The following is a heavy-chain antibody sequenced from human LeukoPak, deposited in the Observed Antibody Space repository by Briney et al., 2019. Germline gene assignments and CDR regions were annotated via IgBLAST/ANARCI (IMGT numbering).Heavy chain of an antibody. CDR3: ARQGLRLTSDY. V-gene: IGHV4-39*01. J-gene: IGHJ4*02. D-gene: IGHD4-17*01. CDR2: IYYRGST. Sequence: SETLSLTCTVSGGSISISNYYWGWIRPPPGKGLEWIGAIYYRGSTYYNPSLKIRVTMSVDTSTNQFSLKLSSVTAADTAMYYCARQGLRLTSDYWGQGTLVTVSS. CDR1: GGSISISNYY.